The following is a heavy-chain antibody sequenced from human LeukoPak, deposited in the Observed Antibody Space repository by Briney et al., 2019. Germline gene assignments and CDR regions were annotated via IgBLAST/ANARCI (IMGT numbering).Heavy chain of an antibody. CDR2: IKSKTDGGTT. CDR3: TADIVVVPAGMRGY. Sequence: GGSLRLSCAASGFTFINAWMSWVRQAPGKGLEWVGRIKSKTDGGTTDYAGTVKGRFTISRDDSKKTLYLQMNSLKTEDTAVYYCTADIVVVPAGMRGYWGQGTLVTVSS. D-gene: IGHD2-2*01. V-gene: IGHV3-15*01. J-gene: IGHJ4*02. CDR1: GFTFINAW.